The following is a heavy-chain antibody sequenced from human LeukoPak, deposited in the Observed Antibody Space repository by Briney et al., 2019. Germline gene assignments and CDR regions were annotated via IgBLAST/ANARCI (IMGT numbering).Heavy chain of an antibody. Sequence: SETLSLTCAVSGGSISTGGYCWSWSRQPPGKCLEWVGYIYYSGSIYYNPSLKSRVTISVDRSKHQFSLKLTSVTAADTAVYYCARSGYYGSGSFSNFDYWGQGTLVTVSS. D-gene: IGHD3-10*01. V-gene: IGHV4-30-2*01. CDR2: IYYSGSI. CDR1: GGSISTGGYC. CDR3: ARSGYYGSGSFSNFDY. J-gene: IGHJ4*02.